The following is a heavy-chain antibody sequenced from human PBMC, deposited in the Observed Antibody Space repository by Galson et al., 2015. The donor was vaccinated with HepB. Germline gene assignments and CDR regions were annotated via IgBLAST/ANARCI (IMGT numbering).Heavy chain of an antibody. CDR1: GDTFDSSS. Sequence: SVKVSCKGSGDTFDSSSINWLRQAPGQGLQWMGRIVPIFGTPTYAQNFQDRVTITADDSTKTVYMELTSLRSDDTAVYYCATGAGRQVNWFDPWGQGTLVTVSS. D-gene: IGHD6-19*01. J-gene: IGHJ5*02. V-gene: IGHV1-69*13. CDR2: IVPIFGTP. CDR3: ATGAGRQVNWFDP.